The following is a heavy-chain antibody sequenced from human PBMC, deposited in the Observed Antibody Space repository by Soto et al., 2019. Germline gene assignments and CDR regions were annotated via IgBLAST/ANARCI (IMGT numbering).Heavy chain of an antibody. V-gene: IGHV3-21*01. CDR3: ARDNWSDP. Sequence: GGSLRLSCAASGFTLSDYTMNWVRQAPGKGLEWVSSIRSISSDIYYADSMKGRFTISRDNAKNSLYLQMNSLRAEDTAVYYCARDNWSDPWGQGTRVTVSS. J-gene: IGHJ5*02. CDR1: GFTLSDYT. CDR2: IRSISSDI.